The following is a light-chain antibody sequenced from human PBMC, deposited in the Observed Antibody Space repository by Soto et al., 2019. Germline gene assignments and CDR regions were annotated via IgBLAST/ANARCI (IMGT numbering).Light chain of an antibody. J-gene: IGKJ2*01. CDR1: QDISNY. Sequence: DIQMTQSPSSLSASVGDRVTITCQVSQDISNYLNGYQQKPGKAPKLLIYDASNLETGVPSRFSGSGSGTDFTFTISSLQPEDIATYYCQQYDNLPYTFGQGTKLEIK. CDR2: DAS. CDR3: QQYDNLPYT. V-gene: IGKV1-33*01.